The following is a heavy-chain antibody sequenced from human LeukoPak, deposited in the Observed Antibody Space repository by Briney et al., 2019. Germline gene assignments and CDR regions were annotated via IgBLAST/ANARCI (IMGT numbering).Heavy chain of an antibody. Sequence: GGSLRLSCAASGFTFSSYWMHWVRQAPGKGLVWVSRINTDGSSTSYADSVKGRFTISRDNAKNTLYLQMNSLRAEDTAVYYCARAYDFWSGYYTDYWGQGTLVTVSS. V-gene: IGHV3-74*01. J-gene: IGHJ4*02. CDR3: ARAYDFWSGYYTDY. D-gene: IGHD3-3*01. CDR2: INTDGSST. CDR1: GFTFSSYW.